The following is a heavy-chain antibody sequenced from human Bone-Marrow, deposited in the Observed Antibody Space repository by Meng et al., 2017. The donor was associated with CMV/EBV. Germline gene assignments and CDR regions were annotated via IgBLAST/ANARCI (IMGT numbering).Heavy chain of an antibody. CDR2: INHSGST. Sequence: ESLKISCAVYGGSFSGYYWSWIRQPPGKGLEWIGEINHSGSTNYNPSLKSRVTISVDTSKNQFSLKLSSVNAADTAVYYCAGYGYTNYFDYWGQGTLVTVSS. CDR3: AGYGYTNYFDY. D-gene: IGHD1-1*01. CDR1: GGSFSGYY. J-gene: IGHJ4*02. V-gene: IGHV4-34*01.